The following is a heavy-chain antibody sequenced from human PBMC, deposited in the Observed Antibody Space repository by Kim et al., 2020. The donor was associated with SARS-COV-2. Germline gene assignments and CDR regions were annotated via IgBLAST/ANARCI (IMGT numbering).Heavy chain of an antibody. D-gene: IGHD3-10*01. CDR3: ARLKDYYGSRNFDS. J-gene: IGHJ4*01. V-gene: IGHV4-31*03. CDR1: GASIRNGNYF. CDR2: IYYTGST. Sequence: SETLSLTCTVFGASIRNGNYFWGWIRQHPGKGQEWIGHIYYTGSTHYNPSLKSRLSISIEESQNQFSLRLTSLTAADTAVYYCARLKDYYGSRNFDSWG.